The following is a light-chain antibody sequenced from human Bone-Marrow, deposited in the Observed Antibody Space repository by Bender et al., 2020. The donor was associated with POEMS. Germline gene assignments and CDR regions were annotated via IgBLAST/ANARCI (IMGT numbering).Light chain of an antibody. Sequence: QSALTQPASVSGSPGQTITISCTGASSDVGVSNYVSWYQHHPGKAPKLMIYDVSNRPSGVSDRFSGSKSGDTASLIISGLQAEDEADYYCSSYTRSNTLYVFGAGTKVTVL. J-gene: IGLJ1*01. V-gene: IGLV2-14*03. CDR2: DVS. CDR1: SSDVGVSNY. CDR3: SSYTRSNTLYV.